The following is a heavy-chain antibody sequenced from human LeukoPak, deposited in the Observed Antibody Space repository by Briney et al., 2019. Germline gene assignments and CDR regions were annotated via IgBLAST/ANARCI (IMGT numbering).Heavy chain of an antibody. D-gene: IGHD4-11*01. CDR2: IIPILGIA. J-gene: IGHJ5*02. V-gene: IGHV1-69*02. CDR3: ARGDPDYSSFDP. Sequence: GASVKVSCKASGGTFSSYTISWVGQAPGQGLEWMGRIIPILGIANYAQKFQGRVTITADKSTSTAYMELSSLRSEDTAVYYCARGDPDYSSFDPWGQGTLVTVSS. CDR1: GGTFSSYT.